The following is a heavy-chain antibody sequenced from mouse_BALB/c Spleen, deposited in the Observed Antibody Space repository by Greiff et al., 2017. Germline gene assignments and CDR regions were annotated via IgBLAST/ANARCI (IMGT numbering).Heavy chain of an antibody. CDR1: GYTFTDYA. D-gene: IGHD1-1*01. CDR2: ISTYYGDA. Sequence: VQLKESGAELVRPGVSVKISCKGSGYTFTDYAMHWVKQSHAKSLEWIGVISTYYGDASYNQKFKGKATMTVDKSSSTAYMELARLTSEDSAIYYCARFPYGSHWYFDVWGAGTTVTVSS. CDR3: ARFPYGSHWYFDV. J-gene: IGHJ1*01. V-gene: IGHV1S137*01.